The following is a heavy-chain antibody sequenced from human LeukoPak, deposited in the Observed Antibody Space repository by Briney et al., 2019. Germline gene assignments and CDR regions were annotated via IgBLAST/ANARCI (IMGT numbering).Heavy chain of an antibody. CDR2: IRSSGGTT. J-gene: IGHJ4*02. V-gene: IGHV3-48*02. Sequence: AGGSLRLSYAASGFTFSDYSMNWVRQAPGRGLEWVSYIRSSGGTTSYADSVKGRFTISRDNAKNSLYVQMNSLRDEDTAVYYCARVEYSGWNLEYWGQGTLVTVSS. D-gene: IGHD5-12*01. CDR1: GFTFSDYS. CDR3: ARVEYSGWNLEY.